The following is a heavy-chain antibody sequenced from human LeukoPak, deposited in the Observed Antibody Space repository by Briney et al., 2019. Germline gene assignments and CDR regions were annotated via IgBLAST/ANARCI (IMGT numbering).Heavy chain of an antibody. CDR1: GYTFTSYG. Sequence: ASVKVSCKASGYTFTSYGISWERQAPGQGLEWMGWISAYNGNTNYAQKLQGRVTMTTDTSTSTAYMELRSLRSDDTAVYYCASHVLRFLEWLSVDYYYGMDVWGQGTTVTVSS. J-gene: IGHJ6*02. CDR2: ISAYNGNT. CDR3: ASHVLRFLEWLSVDYYYGMDV. D-gene: IGHD3-3*01. V-gene: IGHV1-18*01.